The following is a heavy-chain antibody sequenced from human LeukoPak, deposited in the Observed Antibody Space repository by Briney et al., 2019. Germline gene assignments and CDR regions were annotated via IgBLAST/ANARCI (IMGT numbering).Heavy chain of an antibody. CDR3: ASVDRLSGDGYSTVQH. V-gene: IGHV3-21*01. CDR2: ISSSSSYI. J-gene: IGHJ1*01. CDR1: GFTFSSYS. D-gene: IGHD5-24*01. Sequence: GGSLRLSCAASGFTFSSYSMNWVRQAPGKGLEWVSSISSSSSYIYYADSVKGRFTISRDNAKNSLYLQMNSLRAEDTAVYYCASVDRLSGDGYSTVQHWGQGTLVTVSS.